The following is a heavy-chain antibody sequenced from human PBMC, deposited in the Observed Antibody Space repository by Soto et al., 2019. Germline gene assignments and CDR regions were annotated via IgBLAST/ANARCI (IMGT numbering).Heavy chain of an antibody. CDR2: INPNSGGT. J-gene: IGHJ4*02. D-gene: IGHD2-15*01. CDR1: GYTFTGYY. V-gene: IGHV1-2*04. CDR3: ARGGNVGYCSGGSCYTFDY. Sequence: ASVKVSCKASGYTFTGYYMHWVRQAPGQGLEWMGWINPNSGGTNYAQKFQGWVTMTRDTSISTAYMELSRLRSDDTAVYYCARGGNVGYCSGGSCYTFDYWGQGTLVTVSS.